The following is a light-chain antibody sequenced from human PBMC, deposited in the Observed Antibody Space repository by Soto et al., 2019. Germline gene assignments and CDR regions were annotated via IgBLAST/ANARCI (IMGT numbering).Light chain of an antibody. Sequence: QSALTQPASVSGSPGQSITISCTGTSSDVAGYNYVSWYQQHPGKAPKLMIYEVSNRPSGVSNRFSGSKSGNTASLTISGLQAEDEADYYCSSYTSSSTYVAFGGGTQLTVL. CDR2: EVS. V-gene: IGLV2-14*01. CDR3: SSYTSSSTYVA. CDR1: SSDVAGYNY. J-gene: IGLJ2*01.